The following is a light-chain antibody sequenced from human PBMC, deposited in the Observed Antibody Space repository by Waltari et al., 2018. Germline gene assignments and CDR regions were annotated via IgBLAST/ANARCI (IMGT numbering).Light chain of an antibody. V-gene: IGLV1-47*01. CDR1: SSTIGSRY. CDR3: AGWDDILSGPV. Sequence: QSVLTQPPSASGTPGQRVTISCSGSSSTIGSRYLFWYQHLPGTAPKLLIYNTNQRPSGVPDRFSGSKSGTSASLAISGLRSEDEADYYCAGWDDILSGPVFGEGTKLTVL. CDR2: NTN. J-gene: IGLJ3*02.